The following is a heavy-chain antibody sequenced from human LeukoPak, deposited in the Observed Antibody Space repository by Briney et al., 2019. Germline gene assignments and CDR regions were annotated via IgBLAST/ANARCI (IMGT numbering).Heavy chain of an antibody. CDR2: ISAYNGNT. J-gene: IGHJ4*02. CDR3: ARTLAYGSGSYSGYY. D-gene: IGHD3-10*01. Sequence: ASVKVSCKASGYTFTSYGISWVRQAPGQGLEWMGWISAYNGNTNYAQKLQGRVTMTTDTSTSTAYMELRSLRSDDTAVYYCARTLAYGSGSYSGYYWGRGTLVTVSS. V-gene: IGHV1-18*04. CDR1: GYTFTSYG.